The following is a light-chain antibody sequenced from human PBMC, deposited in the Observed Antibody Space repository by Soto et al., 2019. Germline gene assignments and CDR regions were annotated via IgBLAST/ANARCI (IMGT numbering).Light chain of an antibody. V-gene: IGLV2-14*01. CDR3: SSYTTSSTLV. CDR1: SSDVGRYKY. Sequence: QSALTQPASVSGSPGQSITISCTGTSSDVGRYKYVSWYQQYPGKAPKLMIYEISNRPSGVSNRFSGSKSGNTASLTISGLRAEDEADYYCSSYTTSSTLVFGGGTKVTVL. CDR2: EIS. J-gene: IGLJ2*01.